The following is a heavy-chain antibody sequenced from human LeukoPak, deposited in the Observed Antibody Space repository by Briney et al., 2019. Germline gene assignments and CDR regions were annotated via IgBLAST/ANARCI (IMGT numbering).Heavy chain of an antibody. CDR2: VYYSGGT. J-gene: IGHJ4*02. D-gene: IGHD5-18*01. CDR1: GGSISSDGYY. Sequence: SQTLSLTCTVSGGSISSDGYYWSWIRQHPGKGLEWIGYVYYSGGTYYNPSLKSRVAISIDTSRNQFSLKLSSVTAADTAVYYCALYIYGGGFDYWGQGTLVTVSS. CDR3: ALYIYGGGFDY. V-gene: IGHV4-31*03.